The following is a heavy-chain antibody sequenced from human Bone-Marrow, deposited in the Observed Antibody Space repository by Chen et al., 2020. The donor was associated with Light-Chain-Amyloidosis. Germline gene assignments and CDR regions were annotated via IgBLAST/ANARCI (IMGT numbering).Heavy chain of an antibody. Sequence: EVQLLESGGGLVQPGGSLRLSCAASGFTFSSYARSWVRQAPGKGLEWVSAISGSGGSTYYADSVKGRFTISRDNSKNTLYLQMNSLRAEDTAVYYCASYDPRTYYYYYMDVWGKGTTVTVSS. D-gene: IGHD3-3*01. CDR3: ASYDPRTYYYYYMDV. CDR2: ISGSGGST. CDR1: GFTFSSYA. J-gene: IGHJ6*03. V-gene: IGHV3-23*01.